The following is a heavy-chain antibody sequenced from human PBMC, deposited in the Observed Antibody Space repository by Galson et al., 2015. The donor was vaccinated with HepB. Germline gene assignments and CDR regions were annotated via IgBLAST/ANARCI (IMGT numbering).Heavy chain of an antibody. J-gene: IGHJ6*03. CDR2: MNPNSGNT. Sequence: SVKVSCKASGYTFTSYDINWVRQATGQGLEWMGWMNPNSGNTGYAQKFQGRVTMTRNTSISTAYMELSSLRSEDTAVYYCARGRGRHYYYYYYMDVWGKGTTVTVSS. V-gene: IGHV1-8*01. CDR3: ARGRGRHYYYYYYMDV. D-gene: IGHD3-10*01. CDR1: GYTFTSYD.